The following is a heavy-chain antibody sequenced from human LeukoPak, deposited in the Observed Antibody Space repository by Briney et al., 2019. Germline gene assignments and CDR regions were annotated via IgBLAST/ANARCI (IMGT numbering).Heavy chain of an antibody. CDR2: INREGTST. Sequence: GGSLRLSCAASGFTFSGYWMHWVSQVPGKGLVWVSRINREGTSTSYADSAKGRFTISRDNAKNTLYLQMNSLRAEDTAVYYCARDRPDAFDIWGQGTMVTVSS. J-gene: IGHJ3*02. V-gene: IGHV3-74*01. CDR1: GFTFSGYW. CDR3: ARDRPDAFDI.